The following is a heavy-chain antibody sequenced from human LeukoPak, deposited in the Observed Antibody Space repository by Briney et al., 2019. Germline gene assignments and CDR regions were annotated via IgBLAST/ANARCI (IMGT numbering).Heavy chain of an antibody. V-gene: IGHV4-59*08. CDR1: GGSISSYY. Sequence: SETLSLTCTVSGGSISSYYWSWIRQPPGKGLEWIGYIYYSGSTNYNPSLKSRVTISVDTPKNQFSLKLSSVTAADTAVCYCARHKTGRYCSGGSCPFDYWGQGTLVTVSS. CDR2: IYYSGST. CDR3: ARHKTGRYCSGGSCPFDY. J-gene: IGHJ4*02. D-gene: IGHD2-15*01.